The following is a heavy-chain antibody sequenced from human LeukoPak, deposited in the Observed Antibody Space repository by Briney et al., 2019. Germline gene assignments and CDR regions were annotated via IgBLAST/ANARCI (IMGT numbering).Heavy chain of an antibody. J-gene: IGHJ4*02. CDR3: AREAPSSTWSFDN. CDR1: GYSFTTYA. Sequence: ASVKVSCKASGYSFTTYALHWVRQAPGQRPEWMGWITPGNGNTKYSQKFQGRVAITRDTTASTASLDLSSLRSEDTAVSYCAREAPSSTWSFDNWGQGTLVTVSS. CDR2: ITPGNGNT. V-gene: IGHV1-3*01. D-gene: IGHD6-13*01.